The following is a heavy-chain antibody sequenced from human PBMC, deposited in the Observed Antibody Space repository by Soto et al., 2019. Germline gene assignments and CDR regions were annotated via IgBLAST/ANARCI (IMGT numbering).Heavy chain of an antibody. CDR3: ARDSPITMVGPVQNWFDP. Sequence: SETLSLTCTVPGGSISSGGYYWSWIRQHPGKGLEWIGYIYYSGSTYYNPSLKSRVTISVDTSKNQFSLKLSSVTAADTAIYYCARDSPITMVGPVQNWFDPWGQGTLVTVSS. J-gene: IGHJ5*02. D-gene: IGHD3-10*01. V-gene: IGHV4-31*03. CDR1: GGSISSGGYY. CDR2: IYYSGST.